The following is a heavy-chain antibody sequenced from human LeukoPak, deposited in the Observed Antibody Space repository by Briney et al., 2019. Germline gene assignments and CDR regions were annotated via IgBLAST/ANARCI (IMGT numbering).Heavy chain of an antibody. CDR2: IYTSGST. CDR3: ARGPSGYSSSWYSFDY. CDR1: GGSISSYY. J-gene: IGHJ4*02. V-gene: IGHV4-4*07. Sequence: SETLSLTCTVSGGSISSYYWSWIRQPAGKGLEWIGRIYTSGSTNYNPSLKSRVTMSVDTSKNQFSLKLSSVTAADTAVYYCARGPSGYSSSWYSFDYWSQGTLVTVSS. D-gene: IGHD6-13*01.